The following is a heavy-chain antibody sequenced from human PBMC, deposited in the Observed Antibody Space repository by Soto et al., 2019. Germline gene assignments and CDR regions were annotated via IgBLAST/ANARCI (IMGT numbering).Heavy chain of an antibody. Sequence: SVKVSFKASGYTFTSYDISWVRQAPGQGLEWMGWINAFNGNTNYAQKVQDRVTMTTDTSTSTAYMELRSLRSDDTAVYYCARENSGSDYWGQGTLVTVSS. CDR1: GYTFTSYD. V-gene: IGHV1-18*01. J-gene: IGHJ4*02. CDR2: INAFNGNT. CDR3: ARENSGSDY. D-gene: IGHD1-26*01.